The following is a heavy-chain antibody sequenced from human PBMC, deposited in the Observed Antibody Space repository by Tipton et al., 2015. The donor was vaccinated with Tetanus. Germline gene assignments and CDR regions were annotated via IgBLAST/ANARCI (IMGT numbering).Heavy chain of an antibody. CDR3: VKGSQWLGIH. CDR1: GFTFSSYS. J-gene: IGHJ4*02. D-gene: IGHD6-19*01. Sequence: GSLRLSCTDSGFTFSSYSLSWVRQAPGKGLEWVSVIYRGGSTTYYTDSVKGRFTISRDDSKNTLYLQMNSLRVEDTAVYFCVKGSQWLGIHWGQGTLVTVSS. CDR2: IYRGGSTT. V-gene: IGHV3-23*03.